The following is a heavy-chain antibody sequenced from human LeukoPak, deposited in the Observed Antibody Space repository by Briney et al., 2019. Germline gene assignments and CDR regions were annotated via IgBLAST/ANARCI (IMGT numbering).Heavy chain of an antibody. D-gene: IGHD6-13*01. V-gene: IGHV1-18*01. CDR3: ARSPGDSSSWYWDPNFDY. CDR1: GYTFTSYG. CDR2: ISAYNGNT. Sequence: ASVKVSCKASGYTFTSYGISWVRQAPGQGLEWMGRISAYNGNTNYAQKLQGRVTMTTDTSTSTAYMELRSLRSDDTAVYYCARSPGDSSSWYWDPNFDYWGQGTLVTVSS. J-gene: IGHJ4*02.